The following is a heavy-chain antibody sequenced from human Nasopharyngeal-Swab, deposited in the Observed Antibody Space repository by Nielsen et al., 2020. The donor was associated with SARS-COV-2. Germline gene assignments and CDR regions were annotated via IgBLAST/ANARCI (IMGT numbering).Heavy chain of an antibody. Sequence: GESLKISCKASGYNFATYWIGWVRQMPGEGLRWMGLIYPGDSDTRYSPSLQGQVTISADRSITTAYLQWSSLKASDPAMYYCARLPMRAASGRGAFDIWGQGTMVTVSS. CDR3: ARLPMRAASGRGAFDI. CDR2: IYPGDSDT. D-gene: IGHD6-13*01. V-gene: IGHV5-51*01. J-gene: IGHJ3*02. CDR1: GYNFATYW.